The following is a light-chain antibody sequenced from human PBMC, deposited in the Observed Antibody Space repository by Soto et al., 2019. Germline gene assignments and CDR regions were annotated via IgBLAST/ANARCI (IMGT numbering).Light chain of an antibody. V-gene: IGKV4-1*01. J-gene: IGKJ1*01. CDR3: QHSYSTPPK. CDR2: WAS. CDR1: QSVLYSSNNKNY. Sequence: DIVMTQSPDSLAVSLGESATINCKSSQSVLYSSNNKNYLAWYQQKPGQPPKLLISWASIRESGVPDRFSGSGSGTDFTLAISSLQAEDVAVYYCQHSYSTPPKFGQGTKVDIK.